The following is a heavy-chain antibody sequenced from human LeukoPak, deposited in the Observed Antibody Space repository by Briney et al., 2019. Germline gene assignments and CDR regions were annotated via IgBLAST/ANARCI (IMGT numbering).Heavy chain of an antibody. D-gene: IGHD3-10*01. CDR2: IYHSGST. J-gene: IGHJ5*02. CDR3: ARDSGTTGEVKFDP. V-gene: IGHV4-38-2*02. CDR1: GYSISSGYY. Sequence: SETLSLTCTVSGYSISSGYYWGWIRQPPGKGLEWIGSIYHSGSTYYNPSLKSRVTISVDTSKNQFSLWLSSVTAADTAVYYCARDSGTTGEVKFDPWGQGTLVTVSS.